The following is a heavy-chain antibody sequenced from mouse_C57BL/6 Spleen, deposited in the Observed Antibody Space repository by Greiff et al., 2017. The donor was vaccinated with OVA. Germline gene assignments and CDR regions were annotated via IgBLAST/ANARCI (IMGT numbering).Heavy chain of an antibody. V-gene: IGHV5-12*01. CDR3: ARPTVVGGQDY. J-gene: IGHJ4*01. CDR1: GFTFSDYY. D-gene: IGHD1-1*01. Sequence: EVKVVESGGGLVQPGGSLKLSCAASGFTFSDYYMYWVRQTPEKRLEWVAYISNGGGSTYYPDTVKGRFTISRDNAKNTLYLQMSRLKSEDTAMYYCARPTVVGGQDYWGQGTSVTVSS. CDR2: ISNGGGST.